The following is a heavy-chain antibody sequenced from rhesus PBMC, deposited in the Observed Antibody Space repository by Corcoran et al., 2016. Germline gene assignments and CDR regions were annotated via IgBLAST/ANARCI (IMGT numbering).Heavy chain of an antibody. V-gene: IGHV4-169*02. CDR1: GGSISSSY. CDR3: AREDRYSGEYFEF. D-gene: IGHD6-25*01. CDR2: LDGSGSST. Sequence: QLQLQESGPGLVKPSETLSVTCAVSGGSISSSYWSWIRQAPGKGLEWIGFLDGSGSSTNYNPSLKRRVTRSVDTSKNQLSLKLGSLTTADTAVYYCAREDRYSGEYFEFWGQGALVTVSS. J-gene: IGHJ1*01.